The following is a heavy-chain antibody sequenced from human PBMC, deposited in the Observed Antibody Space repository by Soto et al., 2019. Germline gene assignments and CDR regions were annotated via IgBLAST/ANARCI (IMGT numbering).Heavy chain of an antibody. V-gene: IGHV3-23*01. D-gene: IGHD2-2*01. CDR1: GFTFSSYA. CDR3: AKDLVGVVPAAIPYYYYYYGMDV. Sequence: HPGGSLRLSCAASGFTFSSYAMSWVRQAPGKGLEWVSAISGSGGSTYYADSVKGRFTISRDNSKNTLYLQMNSLRAEDTAVYYCAKDLVGVVPAAIPYYYYYYGMDVWGQGTTVTVSS. CDR2: ISGSGGST. J-gene: IGHJ6*02.